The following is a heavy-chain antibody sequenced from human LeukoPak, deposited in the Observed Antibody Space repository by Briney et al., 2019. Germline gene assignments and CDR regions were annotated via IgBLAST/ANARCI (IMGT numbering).Heavy chain of an antibody. Sequence: ASVKVSCKASGYTFTRYYLHWVRQAPGQGLEWMGIINPSGGRTNNAQQFQGRVTMTRDTSTSTVYMQLSSLRSEDTAVYYCARDLAIAVAPYGMDVWGQGTTVTVSS. CDR1: GYTFTRYY. CDR2: INPSGGRT. D-gene: IGHD6-13*01. J-gene: IGHJ6*02. CDR3: ARDLAIAVAPYGMDV. V-gene: IGHV1-46*01.